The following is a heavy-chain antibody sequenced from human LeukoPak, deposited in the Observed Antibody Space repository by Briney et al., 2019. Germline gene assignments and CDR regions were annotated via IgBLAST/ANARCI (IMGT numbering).Heavy chain of an antibody. CDR3: AKGDSSGYYFPSFRFDP. V-gene: IGHV3-30*18. CDR1: GFTFSSYG. CDR2: ISYDGSNK. Sequence: GRSLRLSCAASGFTFSSYGMHWVCQAPGKGQEWVAVISYDGSNKYYADSVKGRFTISRDNSKNTLYLQMNSLRAEDTAVYYCAKGDSSGYYFPSFRFDPWGQGTLVTVSS. D-gene: IGHD3-22*01. J-gene: IGHJ5*02.